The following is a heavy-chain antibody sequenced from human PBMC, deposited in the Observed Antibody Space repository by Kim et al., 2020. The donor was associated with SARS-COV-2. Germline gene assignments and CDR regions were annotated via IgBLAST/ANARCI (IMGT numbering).Heavy chain of an antibody. CDR1: GFTFSDYY. CDR2: ISSSSSYT. V-gene: IGHV3-11*06. Sequence: GGSLRLSCAASGFTFSDYYMSWIRQAPGKGLEWVSYISSSSSYTNYADSVKGRFTISRDNAKNSLYLQMNSLRAEDTAVYYCARTSSSWRGWYFDLWGRGTLVTVSS. CDR3: ARTSSSWRGWYFDL. J-gene: IGHJ2*01. D-gene: IGHD6-13*01.